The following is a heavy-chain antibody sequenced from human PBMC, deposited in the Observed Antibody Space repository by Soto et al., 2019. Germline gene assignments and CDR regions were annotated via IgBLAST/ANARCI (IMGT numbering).Heavy chain of an antibody. V-gene: IGHV1-18*01. CDR1: GYTFNTYG. CDR2: ISAYDGKT. D-gene: IGHD2-15*01. Sequence: ASVKVSCKTSGYTFNTYGINWVRQAPGQGLELMGWISAYDGKTTYAEKFQGRVTLTTDTSTSTAYLELSSLGSDDTAMYYCARRKLPGPGSAFDLWGQGTMVTVSS. J-gene: IGHJ3*01. CDR3: ARRKLPGPGSAFDL.